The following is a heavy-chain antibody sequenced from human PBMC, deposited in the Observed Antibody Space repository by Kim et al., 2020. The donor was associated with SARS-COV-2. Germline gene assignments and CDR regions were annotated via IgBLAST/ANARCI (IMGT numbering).Heavy chain of an antibody. CDR2: IYSSGN. CDR1: GGSLTSSGDH. D-gene: IGHD2-21*01. J-gene: IGHJ6*03. CDR3: ARIYSSYFYLDV. V-gene: IGHV4-39*01. Sequence: SETLSLTCTVSGGSLTSSGDHWGRGWIRQPPEKGLEWIGNIYSSGNFFNPSLKSRVTMSVDTSKMQFSLRLSSVTAADTAVYFCARIYSSYFYLDVWGKG.